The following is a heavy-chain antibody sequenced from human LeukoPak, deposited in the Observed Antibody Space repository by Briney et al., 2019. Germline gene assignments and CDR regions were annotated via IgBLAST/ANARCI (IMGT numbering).Heavy chain of an antibody. CDR2: IYYSGST. Sequence: PSETLSLTCTVSGGSISSSSYYWGWIRQPPGKGLEWIGSIYYSGSTYYNPSLKSRVTISVDTSKNQFSLKLSSVTAADTAVYYCARQRPSYYGSGRKRWFDPWGQGTLVTVSS. CDR1: GGSISSSSYY. J-gene: IGHJ5*02. D-gene: IGHD3-10*01. CDR3: ARQRPSYYGSGRKRWFDP. V-gene: IGHV4-39*01.